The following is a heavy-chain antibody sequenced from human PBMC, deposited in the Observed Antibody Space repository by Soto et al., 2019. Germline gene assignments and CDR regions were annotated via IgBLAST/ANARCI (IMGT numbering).Heavy chain of an antibody. CDR1: GYTFSSYG. D-gene: IGHD3-9*01. CDR2: VSAYNGNT. J-gene: IGHJ4*02. V-gene: IGHV1-18*01. Sequence: QVQLVQSGAEVKKPGASVKVSCKASGYTFSSYGISWGRQAPGQGLEWVGWVSAYNGNTNYAQKLQGRVTMTTDTSTTTAHMELRSLRSDDTAVYYCARDSGADYDVLTGYYPFDSWGQGTLVTVSS. CDR3: ARDSGADYDVLTGYYPFDS.